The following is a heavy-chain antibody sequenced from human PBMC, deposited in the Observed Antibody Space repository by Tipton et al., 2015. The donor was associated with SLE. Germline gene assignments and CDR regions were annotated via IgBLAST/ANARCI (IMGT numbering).Heavy chain of an antibody. D-gene: IGHD3-10*01. CDR2: MNPNSGNT. V-gene: IGHV1-8*01. CDR3: ATRITMVQGAGG. CDR1: GYTFTSYD. Sequence: QSGPEVKKPGASVKVSCKASGYTFTSYDINWARQATGQGLEWMGWMNPNSGNTGYAQKFQGRVTMTRNTSISTAYMELSSVRSEDTAVYYCATRITMVQGAGGWCQGSLVSVSS. J-gene: IGHJ4*02.